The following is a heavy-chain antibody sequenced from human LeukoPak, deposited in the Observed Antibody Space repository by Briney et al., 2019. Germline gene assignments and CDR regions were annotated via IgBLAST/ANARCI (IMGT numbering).Heavy chain of an antibody. CDR2: ISGSGGST. V-gene: IGHV3-23*01. Sequence: PGGSLRLSCAASGFTFSSYSMNWVRQAPGKGLEWVSAISGSGGSTYYADSVKGRFTISRDNSKNTLYLQMNSLRAEDTAVYYCAKSMSPSFWSVQAIYGMDVWGQGTTVTVSS. J-gene: IGHJ6*02. D-gene: IGHD3-3*01. CDR1: GFTFSSYS. CDR3: AKSMSPSFWSVQAIYGMDV.